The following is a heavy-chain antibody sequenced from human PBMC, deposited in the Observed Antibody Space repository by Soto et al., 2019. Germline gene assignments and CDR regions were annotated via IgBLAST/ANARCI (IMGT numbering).Heavy chain of an antibody. Sequence: QVQLVQSGADVKRPGASVTVSCKTSGHTFNVYYIHWVRQAPGQDLEWMGYINPNTGGTDYAEKFQGRVTITRDTYISTAYMALRSLRSDDTAVYYCARPSLGVSGLRSWGKGTLITVS. J-gene: IGHJ5*02. V-gene: IGHV1-2*02. CDR1: GHTFNVYY. D-gene: IGHD6-19*01. CDR2: INPNTGGT. CDR3: ARPSLGVSGLRS.